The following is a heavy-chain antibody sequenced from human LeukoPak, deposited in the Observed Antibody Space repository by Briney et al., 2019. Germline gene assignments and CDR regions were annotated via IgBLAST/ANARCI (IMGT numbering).Heavy chain of an antibody. CDR2: ISYDGSNK. CDR3: ARPLSKGYSYGYLLDY. Sequence: GRSLRLSCAASGFTFSSYAMHWVRQAPGKGLEWVAVISYDGSNKYYADSVKGRFTISRDNSKNTLYLQMNSLRAEDTVVYYCARPLSKGYSYGYLLDYWGQGTLVTVSS. J-gene: IGHJ4*02. CDR1: GFTFSSYA. V-gene: IGHV3-30-3*01. D-gene: IGHD5-18*01.